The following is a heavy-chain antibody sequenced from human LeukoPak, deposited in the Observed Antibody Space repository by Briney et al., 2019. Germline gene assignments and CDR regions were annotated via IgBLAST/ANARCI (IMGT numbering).Heavy chain of an antibody. CDR3: ARHDSSGPYNAFDI. CDR2: IYYSGST. D-gene: IGHD3-22*01. CDR1: GYSISSGYY. J-gene: IGHJ3*02. V-gene: IGHV4-38-2*02. Sequence: PSETLSLTCTVSGYSISSGYYWGWIRQSPGKGLEWIGSIYYSGSTYYNPSLKSRVTISVDTSKNQFSLKLSSVTAADTAVYYCARHDSSGPYNAFDIWGQGTMVTVSS.